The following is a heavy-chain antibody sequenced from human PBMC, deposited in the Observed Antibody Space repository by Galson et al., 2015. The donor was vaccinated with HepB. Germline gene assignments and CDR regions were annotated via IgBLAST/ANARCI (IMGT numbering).Heavy chain of an antibody. CDR2: ISAYNGNT. CDR3: ARDLCGYCSGGSCCTFFDY. D-gene: IGHD2-15*01. CDR1: GYTFTSYG. V-gene: IGHV1-18*01. J-gene: IGHJ4*02. Sequence: SVKVSCKASGYTFTSYGISWVRQAPGQGLEWMGWISAYNGNTNYAQKLQGRVTMTTDTSTSTAYMELRSLRSDDTAVYYCARDLCGYCSGGSCCTFFDYWGQGTLVTVSS.